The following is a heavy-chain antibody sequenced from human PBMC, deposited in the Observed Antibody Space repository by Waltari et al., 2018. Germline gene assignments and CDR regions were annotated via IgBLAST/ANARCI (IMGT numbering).Heavy chain of an antibody. CDR2: IYSGGST. CDR3: ARDGYSSSFYYFDY. Sequence: EVQLVESGGGLVQPGGSLRLSCAASGFTASSTYMSWVRRAPGKGLEWVSVIYSGGSTYYADSVKGRFTISRDNSKNTLYLQMNSLRAEDTAVYYCARDGYSSSFYYFDYWGQGTLVTVSS. V-gene: IGHV3-66*02. CDR1: GFTASSTY. J-gene: IGHJ4*02. D-gene: IGHD6-19*01.